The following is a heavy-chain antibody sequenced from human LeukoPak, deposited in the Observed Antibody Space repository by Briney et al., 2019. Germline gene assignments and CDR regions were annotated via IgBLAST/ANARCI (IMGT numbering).Heavy chain of an antibody. CDR1: GGSISSGSYY. CDR2: IYTSGST. V-gene: IGHV4-61*02. CDR3: ARGGRPRTPDSGWFVPYYYYYGMDV. Sequence: TSETLSLTCTASGGSISSGSYYWSWIRQPAGKGLEWVGRIYTSGSTNYNPSLKSRVTISVDTSKNQFSLKLSSVTAADTAVYYCARGGRPRTPDSGWFVPYYYYYGMDVWGQGTTVTVSS. D-gene: IGHD6-19*01. J-gene: IGHJ6*02.